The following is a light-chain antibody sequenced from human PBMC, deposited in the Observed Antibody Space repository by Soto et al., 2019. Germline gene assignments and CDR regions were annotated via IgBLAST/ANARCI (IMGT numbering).Light chain of an antibody. CDR2: EVN. J-gene: IGLJ1*01. V-gene: IGLV2-14*01. Sequence: QSVLTQPASVSGSPGQSITISCTGTSSDVAFYNHVSWYQQHPGKAPKLLIYEVNNRPSGVSHRFSGSKSGNTASLTISGLQAVDEADYYCSSFASTHTYVFGTGTKVTVL. CDR3: SSFASTHTYV. CDR1: SSDVAFYNH.